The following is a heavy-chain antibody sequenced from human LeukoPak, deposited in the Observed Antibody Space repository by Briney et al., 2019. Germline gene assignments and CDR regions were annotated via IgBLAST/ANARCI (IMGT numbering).Heavy chain of an antibody. CDR3: ARDRDYVWGSYRYSPLFGY. D-gene: IGHD3-16*02. CDR2: IKQDGSEK. J-gene: IGHJ4*02. Sequence: GGSLRLSCAASGFTFSSYWMSWVRQAPGKGLEWVANIKQDGSEKYYVDSVKGRFTISRDNAKNSLYLQMNSLRAEDTAVYYCARDRDYVWGSYRYSPLFGYWGQGTLVTVSS. CDR1: GFTFSSYW. V-gene: IGHV3-7*01.